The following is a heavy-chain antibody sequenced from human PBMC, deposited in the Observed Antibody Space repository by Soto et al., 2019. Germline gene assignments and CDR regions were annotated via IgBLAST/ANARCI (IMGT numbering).Heavy chain of an antibody. CDR2: ISYDGSNK. CDR3: ARDYLQENPRGLVG. J-gene: IGHJ4*02. D-gene: IGHD2-21*01. CDR1: GFTFNIYA. V-gene: IGHV3-30-3*01. Sequence: QVQLVESGGGVVQPGGSLRLSCAASGFTFNIYAMHWVRQAPGMGLEWVAVISYDGSNKYYGDSVKGRFTISRDNSKNTLYLQMNSLTAEDTAVYYCARDYLQENPRGLVGWGQGTLVTVSS.